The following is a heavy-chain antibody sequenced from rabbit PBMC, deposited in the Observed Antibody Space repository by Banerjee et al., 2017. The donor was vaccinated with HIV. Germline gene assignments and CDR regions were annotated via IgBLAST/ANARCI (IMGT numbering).Heavy chain of an antibody. CDR1: AFTFSSYW. V-gene: IGHV1S40*01. J-gene: IGHJ4*01. Sequence: QSLEESGGNLVKPGASLTLTCTASAFTFSSYWMCWVRQAPGKGLEWIACIYAGNTDSTYYTSWAKGRFTISKSSSTTVTLQMTSLTAADTATYFCARGSGSIYDLWGPGTLVTVS. D-gene: IGHD8-1*01. CDR3: ARGSGSIYDL. CDR2: IYAGNTDST.